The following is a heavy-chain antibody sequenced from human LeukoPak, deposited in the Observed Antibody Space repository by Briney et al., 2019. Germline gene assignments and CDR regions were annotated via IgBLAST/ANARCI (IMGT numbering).Heavy chain of an antibody. CDR3: ARERCVVGACGAFDV. Sequence: GGSLRLSCAASGFSFSDFTMNWVRQAPGKGLEWVASISGDTGYIDYSDSLEGRFTITRDNAKNSLFLQMNTLRAEDTAIYYCARERCVVGACGAFDVWGQGTMATVSS. CDR2: ISGDTGYI. J-gene: IGHJ3*01. D-gene: IGHD1-26*01. CDR1: GFSFSDFT. V-gene: IGHV3-21*01.